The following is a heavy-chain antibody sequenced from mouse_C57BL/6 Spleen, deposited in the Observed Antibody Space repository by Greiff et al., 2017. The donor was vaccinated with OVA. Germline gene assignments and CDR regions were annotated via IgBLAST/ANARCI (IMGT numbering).Heavy chain of an antibody. Sequence: VQLQQSGAELVRPGASVTLSCKASGYTFTDYEMHWVKQTPVHGLEWIGAIDPETGGTASNQKFKGKAILTADKSSSTAYMELRSLTSEDSAVYYCTRSLHYYGSSYWYFDVWGTGTTVTVSS. CDR3: TRSLHYYGSSYWYFDV. D-gene: IGHD1-1*01. CDR2: IDPETGGT. J-gene: IGHJ1*03. V-gene: IGHV1-15*01. CDR1: GYTFTDYE.